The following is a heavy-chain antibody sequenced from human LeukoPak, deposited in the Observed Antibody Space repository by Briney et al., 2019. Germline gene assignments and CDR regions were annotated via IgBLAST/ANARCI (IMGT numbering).Heavy chain of an antibody. CDR1: GFTFSSYG. V-gene: IGHV3-30*02. J-gene: IGHJ4*02. D-gene: IGHD1-26*01. CDR2: IRYDGSNK. Sequence: GGSLRLSCAASGFTFSSYGMHWVRQAPGKGLEWVAFIRYDGSNKYYADSVKGRFTISRDNSKNTLYLQMNSLRAEDTAVYYCAKDFAGELLAFDYWGQGTLVTVSS. CDR3: AKDFAGELLAFDY.